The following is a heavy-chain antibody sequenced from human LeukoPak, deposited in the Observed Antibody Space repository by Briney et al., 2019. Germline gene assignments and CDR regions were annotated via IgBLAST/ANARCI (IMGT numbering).Heavy chain of an antibody. V-gene: IGHV4-59*08. CDR3: ARIDRAVAGTIDY. D-gene: IGHD6-19*01. Sequence: SETLSLTCTVSGGSISSYFWSWIRQPPGKGLEWIGYIYYSGSTNYNPSLKSRVTMSVVTSKNQFSLKLSSVTAADTAVYYCARIDRAVAGTIDYWGQGTLVTVSS. CDR2: IYYSGST. J-gene: IGHJ4*02. CDR1: GGSISSYF.